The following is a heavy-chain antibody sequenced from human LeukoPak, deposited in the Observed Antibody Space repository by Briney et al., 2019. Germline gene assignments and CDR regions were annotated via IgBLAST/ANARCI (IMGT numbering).Heavy chain of an antibody. V-gene: IGHV1-2*02. D-gene: IGHD3-10*01. Sequence: ASVKVSCKASGYTFTGYYTHWVRQAPGQGLEWMGWINPNSGGTNYAQKFQGRVTMTRDTSISTAYMELSRLRSDDTAVYYCARDIWFGELTDAFDIWGQGTMVTVSS. CDR1: GYTFTGYY. CDR2: INPNSGGT. CDR3: ARDIWFGELTDAFDI. J-gene: IGHJ3*02.